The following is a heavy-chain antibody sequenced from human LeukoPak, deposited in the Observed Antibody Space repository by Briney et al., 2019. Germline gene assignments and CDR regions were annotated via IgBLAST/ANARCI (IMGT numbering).Heavy chain of an antibody. CDR2: IKQDGSEK. V-gene: IGHV3-7*01. Sequence: PGGSLRLSCAASGFTFSSYWMSWVRQAPGKGLEWVANIKQDGSEKYYVDSVKGRFTISRDNAKNSLYLQMNSLRAEDTAVYYCARGLPGGSYGRYYFDYWGQGTLVTVSS. CDR1: GFTFSSYW. J-gene: IGHJ4*02. CDR3: ARGLPGGSYGRYYFDY. D-gene: IGHD1-26*01.